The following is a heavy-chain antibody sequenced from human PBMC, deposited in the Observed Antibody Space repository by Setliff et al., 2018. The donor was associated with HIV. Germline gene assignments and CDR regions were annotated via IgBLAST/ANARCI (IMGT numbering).Heavy chain of an antibody. D-gene: IGHD6-19*01. CDR3: AKGVAGLQYYYYYMDV. CDR2: ITHSGST. Sequence: PSETLSLTCAVYGGSFSGYYWTWIRQPPGKGLEWFGEITHSGSTNYNPSLETRVTISVNTSKNQFSLKLSSVTAADTAVYYCAKGVAGLQYYYYYMDVWGKGTTVTVSS. J-gene: IGHJ6*03. CDR1: GGSFSGYY. V-gene: IGHV4-34*01.